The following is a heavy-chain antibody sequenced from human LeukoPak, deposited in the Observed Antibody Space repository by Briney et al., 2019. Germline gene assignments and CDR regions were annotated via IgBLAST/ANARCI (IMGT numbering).Heavy chain of an antibody. V-gene: IGHV1-18*01. Sequence: GASVKVSCKASGYTFTSYGISWVRQAPGQGLEWMGWISAYNGNTNYAQKLQGRVTMTTDTSTSTDYMELRSLRSDDTDVYYCARVDPRFWSGYYNFDYWGQGTLVTVSS. J-gene: IGHJ4*02. CDR1: GYTFTSYG. CDR2: ISAYNGNT. D-gene: IGHD3-3*01. CDR3: ARVDPRFWSGYYNFDY.